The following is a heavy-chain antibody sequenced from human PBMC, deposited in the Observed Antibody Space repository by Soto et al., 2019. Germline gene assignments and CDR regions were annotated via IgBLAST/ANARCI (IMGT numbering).Heavy chain of an antibody. CDR2: INPNSGGT. Sequence: ASVKVSCKASGYTFTGYYMHWVRQAPGQGLEWMGWINPNSGGTNYAQKFQGWVTMTRDTSISTAYMELSRLRSDDTAVYYCARGRKDIDILYSSGWYDYWGQGTLVTVSS. V-gene: IGHV1-2*04. CDR1: GYTFTGYY. D-gene: IGHD6-19*01. CDR3: ARGRKDIDILYSSGWYDY. J-gene: IGHJ4*02.